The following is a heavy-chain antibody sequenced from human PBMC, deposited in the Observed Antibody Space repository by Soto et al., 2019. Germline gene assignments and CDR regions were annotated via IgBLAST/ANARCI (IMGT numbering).Heavy chain of an antibody. CDR1: GFTFSSYG. CDR2: IWYDGSNK. J-gene: IGHJ6*03. V-gene: IGHV3-33*01. CDR3: ARDQQDIVVVVAATEYYYYMDV. Sequence: GGSLRLSCAASGFTFSSYGMHWVRQAPGKGLEWVAVIWYDGSNKYYADSVKGRFTISRDNSKNTLYLQMNSLRAEDTAVYYCARDQQDIVVVVAATEYYYYMDVWGKGTTVTVFS. D-gene: IGHD2-15*01.